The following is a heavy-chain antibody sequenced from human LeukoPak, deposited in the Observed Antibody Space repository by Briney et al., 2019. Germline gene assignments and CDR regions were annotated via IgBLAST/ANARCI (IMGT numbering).Heavy chain of an antibody. J-gene: IGHJ6*03. CDR1: GGSISSSSYY. V-gene: IGHV4-39*07. CDR2: IYSSGRT. CDR3: ATYDYYHNSMDV. D-gene: IGHD4-17*01. Sequence: PSETLSLTCTVSGGSISSSSYYWGWIRQPPGKGLEWIGSIYSSGRTYYNPSLKSRVTISVDTSKNQFSLKLSSVTAADTAVYYCATYDYYHNSMDVWGKGTTVTVS.